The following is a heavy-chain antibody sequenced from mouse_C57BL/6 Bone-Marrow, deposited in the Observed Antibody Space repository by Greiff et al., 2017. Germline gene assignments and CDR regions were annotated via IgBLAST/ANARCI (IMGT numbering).Heavy chain of an antibody. CDR3: ARSIYDGYWAY. J-gene: IGHJ3*01. CDR1: GYTFTRYW. V-gene: IGHV1-69*01. Sequence: VQLQQPGAELVMPGASVKLSCKASGYTFTRYWMHWVKQRPGQGLEWIGEIDPSDSYTNYNQKFKGKSTLTVDKSSSTAYMQLSSLTSEDSAVYYCARSIYDGYWAYWGQGTLVTVSA. CDR2: IDPSDSYT. D-gene: IGHD2-3*01.